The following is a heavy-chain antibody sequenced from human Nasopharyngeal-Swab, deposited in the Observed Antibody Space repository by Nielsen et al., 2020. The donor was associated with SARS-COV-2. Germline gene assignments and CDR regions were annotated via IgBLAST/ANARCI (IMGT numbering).Heavy chain of an antibody. D-gene: IGHD6-19*01. CDR2: INHSGST. Sequence: IRQRPGKGLEWIGEINHSGSTNYNPSLKSRVTISVDTSNNQFSLKLSSVTAADTAVYYCARGSRSGINNYSSGWYFFDYWGQGALVTVSS. V-gene: IGHV4-34*01. J-gene: IGHJ4*02. CDR3: ARGSRSGINNYSSGWYFFDY.